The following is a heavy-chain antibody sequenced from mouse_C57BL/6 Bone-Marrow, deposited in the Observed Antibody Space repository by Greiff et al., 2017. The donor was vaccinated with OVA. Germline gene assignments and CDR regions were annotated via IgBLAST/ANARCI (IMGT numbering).Heavy chain of an antibody. Sequence: EVMLVESGGGLVKPGGSLKLSCAASGFTFSSYAMSWVRQTPEKRLEWVATISDGGSYTYYPDNVKGRFTISRDNAKNNLYLQMSHLKSEDTAMYYCARELTGLYYYAMDYWGQGTSVTVSS. D-gene: IGHD4-1*01. J-gene: IGHJ4*01. CDR3: ARELTGLYYYAMDY. V-gene: IGHV5-4*01. CDR1: GFTFSSYA. CDR2: ISDGGSYT.